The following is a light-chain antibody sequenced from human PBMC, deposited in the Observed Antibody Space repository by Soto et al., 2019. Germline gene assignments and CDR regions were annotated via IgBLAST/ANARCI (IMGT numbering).Light chain of an antibody. CDR3: SSYTITGTRVV. J-gene: IGLJ2*01. V-gene: IGLV2-14*01. CDR1: SSDVGGYNY. CDR2: EVS. Sequence: QSALTQPASVSGSPGQSITISCTGTSSDVGGYNYVSWYQQHPGKAPNLMIYEVSNRPSGVSNRFSGSKSGNTASLTISGLQAEDEAEYYCSSYTITGTRVVFGGGTKLTVL.